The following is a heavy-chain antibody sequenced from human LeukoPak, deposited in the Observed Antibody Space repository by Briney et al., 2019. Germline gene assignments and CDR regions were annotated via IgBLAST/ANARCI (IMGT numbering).Heavy chain of an antibody. CDR1: GLSFSSFA. J-gene: IGHJ4*02. Sequence: GGSLRLSCAASGLSFSSFAMSWVRQAPARGLQWLSSMKGTGETFYADSVRGRFTLSRDGSRNTVYLQLNNLRVEDTAVYYCARASWVSSADAVWWGQGTVVTVSS. D-gene: IGHD3-16*01. V-gene: IGHV3-23*01. CDR2: MKGTGET. CDR3: ARASWVSSADAVW.